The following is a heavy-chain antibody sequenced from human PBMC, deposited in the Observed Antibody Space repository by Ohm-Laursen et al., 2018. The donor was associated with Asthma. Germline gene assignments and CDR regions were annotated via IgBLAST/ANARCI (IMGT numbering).Heavy chain of an antibody. CDR1: GFTFSDYY. V-gene: IGHV3-11*06. D-gene: IGHD6-13*01. Sequence: LSLTCAASGFTFSDYYMSWIRQAPGKGLEWVSYISSSSSYTNYADSVKGRFTISRDNAKNSLYLQMNSLRAEDTAVYYCAREDLIAAAGTGYWGQGTLVTVSS. CDR3: AREDLIAAAGTGY. J-gene: IGHJ4*02. CDR2: ISSSSSYT.